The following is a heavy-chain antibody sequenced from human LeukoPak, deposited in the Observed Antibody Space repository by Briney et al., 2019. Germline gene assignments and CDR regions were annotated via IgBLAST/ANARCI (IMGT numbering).Heavy chain of an antibody. J-gene: IGHJ6*04. Sequence: GGSLRLSCAASGFTVSSNYMSWVRQAPGKGLEWVSIIYSGGSTYYADSVKGRFTISRDNSKNTLYLQMNSLRAEDTAVYYCARDRFLEWLPMDVWGKGTTVTVSS. CDR1: GFTVSSNY. CDR3: ARDRFLEWLPMDV. V-gene: IGHV3-66*02. CDR2: IYSGGST. D-gene: IGHD3-3*01.